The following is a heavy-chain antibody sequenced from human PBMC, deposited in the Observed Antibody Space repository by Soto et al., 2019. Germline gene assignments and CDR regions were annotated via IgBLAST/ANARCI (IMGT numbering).Heavy chain of an antibody. CDR3: ARDVGDGYYSGDY. CDR2: ISYDGSNK. Sequence: QVQLVESGGGVVQPGRSLRLSCAASGFTFSSYAMHWVRQAPGKGLEWVAVISYDGSNKYYADSVKGRFTISRDNSKNTLYLQMKSLRTEGTAVYYWARDVGDGYYSGDYWGQGTLVTVSS. CDR1: GFTFSSYA. D-gene: IGHD5-12*01. J-gene: IGHJ4*02. V-gene: IGHV3-30-3*01.